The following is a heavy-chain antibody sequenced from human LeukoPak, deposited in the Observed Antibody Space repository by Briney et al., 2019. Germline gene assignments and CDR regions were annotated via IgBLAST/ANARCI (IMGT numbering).Heavy chain of an antibody. Sequence: GGSLRLSCAASGFAFSSFAMSWVRQVPGKGLEWVSAISGSGVSTYYTDSVKGRFTISRDNSKNTLSLQMTSLRAEDTAVYYCAKSYSYGSGSYYKTFDYWGQGTLATVSS. D-gene: IGHD3-10*01. CDR3: AKSYSYGSGSYYKTFDY. CDR2: ISGSGVST. CDR1: GFAFSSFA. J-gene: IGHJ4*02. V-gene: IGHV3-23*01.